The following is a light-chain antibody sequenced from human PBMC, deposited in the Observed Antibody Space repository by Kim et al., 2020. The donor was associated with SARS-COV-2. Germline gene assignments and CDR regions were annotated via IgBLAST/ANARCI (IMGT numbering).Light chain of an antibody. CDR2: SNT. CDR3: AAWDDSLSAWV. CDR1: TANIGNKT. Sequence: QPFTIPCSGGTANIGNKTVNWYQQLPGSAPKLLIYSNTYRPSGVTDRFSGSKSGTSASLALSGLQSADEADYYCAAWDDSLSAWVFGGGTQLTVL. J-gene: IGLJ3*02. V-gene: IGLV1-44*01.